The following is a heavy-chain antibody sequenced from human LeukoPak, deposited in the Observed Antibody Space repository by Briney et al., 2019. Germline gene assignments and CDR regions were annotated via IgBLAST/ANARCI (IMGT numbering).Heavy chain of an antibody. D-gene: IGHD5-12*01. J-gene: IGHJ4*02. Sequence: PGESLRLSCVASGLSFSLYSMKWVRQAPGKGLEWVSYISDTSAMYYADSVRGRFTISRDNAKNSLFLQMNSLRVEDTGVYYCARDGGYSGYDADCWGQGTLVTVSS. CDR1: GLSFSLYS. CDR2: ISDTSAM. CDR3: ARDGGYSGYDADC. V-gene: IGHV3-48*01.